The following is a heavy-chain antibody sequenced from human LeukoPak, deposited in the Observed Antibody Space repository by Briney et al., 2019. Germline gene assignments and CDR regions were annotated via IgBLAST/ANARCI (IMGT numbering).Heavy chain of an antibody. D-gene: IGHD5-18*01. V-gene: IGHV3-23*01. Sequence: GGSLRLSCAASGFNFNYYAMSWVRQAPGKGLEWVSGISDNEEVPYYTDSVKGRFTISRDNAKNTVYLQLNNLRADDTAVYFCARNDSFIPYWGQGTLVSVSS. CDR3: ARNDSFIPY. CDR2: ISDNEEVP. CDR1: GFNFNYYA. J-gene: IGHJ4*02.